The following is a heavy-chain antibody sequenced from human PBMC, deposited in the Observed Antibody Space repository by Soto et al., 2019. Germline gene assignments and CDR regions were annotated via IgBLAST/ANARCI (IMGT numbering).Heavy chain of an antibody. CDR2: ISYDGSNK. V-gene: IGHV3-30-3*01. CDR1: GFTFSSYA. J-gene: IGHJ4*02. Sequence: GGSLILSCAASGFTFSSYAMHWVHQAPGKGLEWVAVISYDGSNKYYADSVKGRFTISRDNSKNTLYLQMNSLRAEDTAVYYCARSDYYDSSGYYDYWGQGTLVTVSS. D-gene: IGHD3-22*01. CDR3: ARSDYYDSSGYYDY.